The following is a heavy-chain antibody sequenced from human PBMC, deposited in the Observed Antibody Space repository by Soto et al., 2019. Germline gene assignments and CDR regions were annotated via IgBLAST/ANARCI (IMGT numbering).Heavy chain of an antibody. CDR1: GFTFSRFG. CDR2: ISYDGSGT. V-gene: IGHV3-33*01. J-gene: IGHJ4*02. Sequence: QVQLVESGGGVVQPGTSLRLSCAASGFTFSRFGFHWVRQAPGKGLEWVAIISYDGSGTYYADSVKGRFTISKDNSKDALYLQMNSLTAVDTAGYYCARDLGSYSSGTSHFDYWGQGTLVTVSS. CDR3: ARDLGSYSSGTSHFDY. D-gene: IGHD3-10*01.